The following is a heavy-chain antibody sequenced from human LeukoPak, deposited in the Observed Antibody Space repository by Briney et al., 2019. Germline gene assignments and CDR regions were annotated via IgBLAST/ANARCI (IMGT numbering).Heavy chain of an antibody. D-gene: IGHD3-10*01. CDR2: IYYSGST. J-gene: IGHJ4*02. CDR3: AREDGSGSYYDY. CDR1: GGSISSYY. V-gene: IGHV4-59*01. Sequence: SETLSLTCTVSGGSISSYYWSWIRQPPGKGLKWIGYIYYSGSTNYNPSLKSRVTISVDTSKNQFSLKLSSVTAADTAVYYCAREDGSGSYYDYWGQGTLVTVSS.